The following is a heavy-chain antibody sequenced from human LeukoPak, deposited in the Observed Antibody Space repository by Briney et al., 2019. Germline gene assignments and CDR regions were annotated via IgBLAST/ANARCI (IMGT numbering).Heavy chain of an antibody. J-gene: IGHJ1*01. CDR1: GGSVSSFY. CDR3: ARSAHYYYDSSGYYPKYFQH. Sequence: SETLSLTCTVSGGSVSSFYWSWIRQPPGKGLEWIGYFYYSGSTNYNPSLKSRVTISVDTSKNQFSLKLSSVTAADTAMYYCARSAHYYYDSSGYYPKYFQHWGQGTLVTVSS. D-gene: IGHD3-22*01. V-gene: IGHV4-59*02. CDR2: FYYSGST.